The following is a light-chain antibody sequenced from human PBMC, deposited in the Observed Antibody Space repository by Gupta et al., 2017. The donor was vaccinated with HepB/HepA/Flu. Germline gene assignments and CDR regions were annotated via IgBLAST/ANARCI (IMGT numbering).Light chain of an antibody. Sequence: QSVLTQPPSASGAPAQTVTLACSCGSSNIGSNAINLYQQLPGTAHNLIIYLNNQRPSGVPNRFPGSKSGTSASLAISGLQTEDEADYYCAAWDVSLNGGVFGGGTKLTVL. CDR2: LNN. CDR3: AAWDVSLNGGV. J-gene: IGLJ3*02. V-gene: IGLV1-44*01. CDR1: SSNIGSNA.